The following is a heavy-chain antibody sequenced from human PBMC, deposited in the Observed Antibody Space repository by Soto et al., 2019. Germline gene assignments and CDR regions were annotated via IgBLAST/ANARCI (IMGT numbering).Heavy chain of an antibody. CDR2: MSYDGGDI. CDR3: EKVREDVVLLAALDH. V-gene: IGHV3-30*18. J-gene: IGHJ5*02. D-gene: IGHD2-8*01. Sequence: GGSLRLSCAASGFDFSNYVLHWVRQAPGKGLEWVAVMSYDGGDIYYGDSVKGRFTISRDNSKNTLYLQMNSLRPEDTAVYYCEKVREDVVLLAALDHCGQGPPVPVYS. CDR1: GFDFSNYV.